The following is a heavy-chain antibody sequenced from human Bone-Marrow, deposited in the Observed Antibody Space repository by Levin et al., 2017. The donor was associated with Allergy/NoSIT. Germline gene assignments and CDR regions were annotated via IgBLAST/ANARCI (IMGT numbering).Heavy chain of an antibody. J-gene: IGHJ4*02. CDR1: GGSLSTYY. CDR3: TGGSGTYSLDY. Sequence: SETLSLTCSVSGGSLSTYYWSWIRQPPGKGLEWIGYVSYSGSTNYNPSLKSRVTISVDTSKNQFSLKLSSVTAADTAVYYCTGGSGTYSLDYWGQGTLVTVFS. D-gene: IGHD3-10*01. V-gene: IGHV4-59*08. CDR2: VSYSGST.